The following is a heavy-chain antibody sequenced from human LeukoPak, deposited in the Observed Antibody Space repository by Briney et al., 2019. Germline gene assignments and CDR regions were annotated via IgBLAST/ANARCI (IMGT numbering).Heavy chain of an antibody. CDR1: GYTFTSYY. Sequence: GASVTVSCKASGYTFTSYYMHWVRQAPGQGLEWMGLINPSGGSTSYAQKFQGRVTMTRDTSTSTVYMELSSLRSEDTAVYYCARDRGYCSGGSCYALPPAFDYWGQGTLVTVSS. V-gene: IGHV1-46*01. J-gene: IGHJ4*02. CDR2: INPSGGST. D-gene: IGHD2-15*01. CDR3: ARDRGYCSGGSCYALPPAFDY.